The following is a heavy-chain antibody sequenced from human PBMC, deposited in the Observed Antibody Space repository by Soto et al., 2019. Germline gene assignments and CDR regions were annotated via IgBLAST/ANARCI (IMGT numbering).Heavy chain of an antibody. Sequence: QVQLLQSGAEVKKPGASVKVSCKTSGYTFSSYGISWVRQAPGQGLEWMGWITAFTANTHYAQKFQGRVTMTTDTATNTAYMELRSLRSDDTAIYYCARAYNIGWRTPGFWGQGTLVTISS. CDR2: ITAFTANT. CDR1: GYTFSSYG. J-gene: IGHJ4*02. CDR3: ARAYNIGWRTPGF. V-gene: IGHV1-18*04. D-gene: IGHD6-19*01.